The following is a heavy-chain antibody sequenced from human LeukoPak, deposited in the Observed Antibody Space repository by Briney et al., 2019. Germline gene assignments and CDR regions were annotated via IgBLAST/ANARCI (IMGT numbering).Heavy chain of an antibody. J-gene: IGHJ6*03. D-gene: IGHD3-3*01. CDR3: ARPQAYYDFWSGYSAPMDV. CDR2: INHSGST. Sequence: SETLSLTCAVYGGSFSGYYWSWIRQPPGKGLEWIGEINHSGSTNYNPSLKSRVTISVDTSKNQFSLKLSSVTAADTAVYYCARPQAYYDFWSGYSAPMDVWGKGTTVTVSS. CDR1: GGSFSGYY. V-gene: IGHV4-34*01.